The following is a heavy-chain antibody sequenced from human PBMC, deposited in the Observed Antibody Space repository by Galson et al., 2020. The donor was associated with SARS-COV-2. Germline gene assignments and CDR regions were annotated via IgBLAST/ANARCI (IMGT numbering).Heavy chain of an antibody. D-gene: IGHD6-13*01. V-gene: IGHV4-34*01. Sequence: SETLSLTCAVYGGSFSGYYWSWIRLPPGKGLEWIGEINHSGSTNYNPSLKSRVTISVDTSKNQFSLKLSSVTAADTAVYYCARGQYSSSWYGGRGWFDPWGQGTLVTVSS. CDR3: ARGQYSSSWYGGRGWFDP. CDR2: INHSGST. CDR1: GGSFSGYY. J-gene: IGHJ5*02.